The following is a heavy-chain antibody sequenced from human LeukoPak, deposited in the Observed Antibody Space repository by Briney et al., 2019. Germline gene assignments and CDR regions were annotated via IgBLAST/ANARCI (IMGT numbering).Heavy chain of an antibody. D-gene: IGHD2/OR15-2a*01. J-gene: IGHJ6*03. V-gene: IGHV4-38-2*02. CDR3: ARGISGGYYYYYYMDV. CDR2: IYHSGTT. CDR1: GYSISTGYY. Sequence: PSETLSLTCTVSGYSISTGYYWGWIRQPPGKGLEWIGSIYHSGTTYYNPSLKSRVTISVDTSKNQFSLKLNSVTAADTAVYYCARGISGGYYYYYYMDVWGKGTTVTISS.